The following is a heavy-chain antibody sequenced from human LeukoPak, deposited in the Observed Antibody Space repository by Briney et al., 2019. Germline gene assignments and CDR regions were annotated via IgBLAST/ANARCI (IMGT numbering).Heavy chain of an antibody. J-gene: IGHJ4*02. V-gene: IGHV4-38-2*01. Sequence: SETLSLTCAVSGYSITSTYWWGWIRQTPGRGLEWIGSLHHSGSTSHSPSLKSRVTISVDTSKNQFSLRLISVTAADTAVYYCARVGGDDSTGHYSVDYWGQGTLVTVSS. CDR1: GYSITSTYW. CDR2: LHHSGST. D-gene: IGHD3-22*01. CDR3: ARVGGDDSTGHYSVDY.